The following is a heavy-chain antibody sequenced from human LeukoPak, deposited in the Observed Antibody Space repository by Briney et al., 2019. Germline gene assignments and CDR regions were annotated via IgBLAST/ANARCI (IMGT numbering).Heavy chain of an antibody. Sequence: GGSLRLSCAASGFSLSNYGMHWVRQAPGKGLEWVAFISYDASDKYYADSVKGRFTISRDNSKNTLYLQMNSLRAEDAAVYFWAKCGGWYFDYWGQGTLVTVSS. CDR1: GFSLSNYG. V-gene: IGHV3-30*18. CDR3: AKCGGWYFDY. CDR2: ISYDASDK. D-gene: IGHD6-19*01. J-gene: IGHJ4*02.